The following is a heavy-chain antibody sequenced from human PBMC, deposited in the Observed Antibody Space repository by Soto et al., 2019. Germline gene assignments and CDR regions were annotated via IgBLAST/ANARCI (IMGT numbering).Heavy chain of an antibody. J-gene: IGHJ4*02. CDR1: GYTFASCG. V-gene: IGHV3-23*01. CDR2: ISQTGANT. CDR3: ATEGAKTTWNFDF. D-gene: IGHD1-26*01. Sequence: PWGSMGISCLASGYTFASCGVNWLLQDPGKGLEWVAGISQTGANTYYADSVRGRFIISRDNSRNTVSLEMNSLRGEDSALYYCATEGAKTTWNFDFWGQGTKVTGTS.